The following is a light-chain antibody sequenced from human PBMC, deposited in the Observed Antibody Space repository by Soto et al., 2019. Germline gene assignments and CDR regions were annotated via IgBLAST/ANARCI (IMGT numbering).Light chain of an antibody. CDR2: DDD. Sequence: QSVMTQPPSVSAAPGQRVTISCSGSSSNIGGNSVSWYQQLPGTAPKLLIYDDDKRPSGVPDRFSGSKSGNTASLTVSGLQPEDEADYYCSSYAGSNKSVFGTGTKLTVL. J-gene: IGLJ1*01. CDR1: SSNIGGNS. CDR3: SSYAGSNKSV. V-gene: IGLV1-51*01.